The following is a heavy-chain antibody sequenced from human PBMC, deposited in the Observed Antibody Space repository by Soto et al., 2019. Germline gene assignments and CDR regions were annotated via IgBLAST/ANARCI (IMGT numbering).Heavy chain of an antibody. J-gene: IGHJ6*02. V-gene: IGHV1-69*01. CDR2: IIPILGTA. CDR1: GGTFSSYA. Sequence: QVQLVQSGAEVKKPGSSVKVSCKASGGTFSSYAISWVRQAPGQGLEWMGGIIPILGTANYAQKFQGRVTITADEDTSTAYMELSSLRSEDTAVYYCARKIERIAAAGTGYYYGMDVWGQGTTVTVSS. D-gene: IGHD6-13*01. CDR3: ARKIERIAAAGTGYYYGMDV.